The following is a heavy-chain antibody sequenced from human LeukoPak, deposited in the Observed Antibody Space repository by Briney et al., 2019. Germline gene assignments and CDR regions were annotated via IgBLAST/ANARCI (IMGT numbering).Heavy chain of an antibody. V-gene: IGHV3-21*01. D-gene: IGHD5-24*01. CDR2: ISSSSSYI. CDR1: GFTFSSYS. CDR3: ARDVGDGYNHQEIDY. Sequence: GGSLRLSCAASGFTFSSYSMSWVRQAPGKGLEWVSSISSSSSYIYYADSVKGRFTISRDNAKNSLYLQMNSLRAEDTAVYYCARDVGDGYNHQEIDYWGQGTLVTVSS. J-gene: IGHJ4*02.